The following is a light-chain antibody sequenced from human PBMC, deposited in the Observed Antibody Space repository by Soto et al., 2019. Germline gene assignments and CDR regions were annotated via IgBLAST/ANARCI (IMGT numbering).Light chain of an antibody. Sequence: DIQMTQSPSSLSASVGYRFTITCQASQNINNYLNWYQQKPGRAPKLLIYDASNLEAGVPSRFSGSGAGTDFTFAISGRQQDDIVPYYCLQYPDHPPRELGGGTTGDIK. V-gene: IGKV1-33*01. J-gene: IGKJ4*02. CDR1: QNINNY. CDR2: DAS. CDR3: LQYPDHPPRE.